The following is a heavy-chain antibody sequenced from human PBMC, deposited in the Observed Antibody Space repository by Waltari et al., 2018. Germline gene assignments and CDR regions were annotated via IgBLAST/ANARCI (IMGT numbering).Heavy chain of an antibody. D-gene: IGHD2-15*01. CDR2: INPSGGST. J-gene: IGHJ4*02. CDR1: GYTFTSYY. CDR3: VRKALAAPFDY. Sequence: QVQLVQSGAEVRKPGASVKVSCKASGYTFTSYYMHWVRQAPGQGLEWMGLINPSGGSTSYAQKFQGRVTMTSDTSTTTVYMELSSLRSEDTAVYYCVRKALAAPFDYWGQGTLVTVSS. V-gene: IGHV1-46*01.